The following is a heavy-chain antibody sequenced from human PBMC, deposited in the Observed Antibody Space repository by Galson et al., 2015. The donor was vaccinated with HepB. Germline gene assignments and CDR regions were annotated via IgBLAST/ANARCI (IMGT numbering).Heavy chain of an antibody. CDR1: GFTFSNAW. J-gene: IGHJ2*01. CDR2: IKSKTDGGTT. D-gene: IGHD3-9*01. CDR3: TRVGFEDWYFDL. V-gene: IGHV3-15*01. Sequence: SLRLSCAASGFTFSNAWMSWVRQAPGKGLEWVGRIKSKTDGGTTDYAAPVKGRFTISRDDSKSIAYLQMNSLKTEDTAVYYCTRVGFEDWYFDLWGRGTLVTVSS.